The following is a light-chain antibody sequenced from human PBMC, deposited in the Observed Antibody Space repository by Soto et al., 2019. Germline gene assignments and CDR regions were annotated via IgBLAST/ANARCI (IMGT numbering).Light chain of an antibody. CDR2: EVR. V-gene: IGLV2-14*01. Sequence: QSVLTQPASVSGSPGQSITISCTGTTSDVGGYNFVSWYQQHPGKAPKLTIYEVRNRPSGVSNRFSGSKSGNTASLTISGLQAEDEADYYCSSYTSRRTLVFGGGTKLTVL. J-gene: IGLJ2*01. CDR3: SSYTSRRTLV. CDR1: TSDVGGYNF.